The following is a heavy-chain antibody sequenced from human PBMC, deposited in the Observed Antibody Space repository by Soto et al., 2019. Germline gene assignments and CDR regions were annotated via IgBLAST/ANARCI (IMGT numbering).Heavy chain of an antibody. CDR1: GFTFSSDA. J-gene: IGHJ4*02. V-gene: IGHV3-64*01. D-gene: IGHD2-15*01. Sequence: EVQLVESGGGLVQPGGSLRLSCAASGFTFSSDAMYWVRQAPGKGLEYVSAISSNGENTYYANSVKGRFTISRDNSQNTLYLQMGSLRAEDMAVYYGAGGGLGVDVVVAAHFDFWGQGTLVTVSS. CDR3: AGGGLGVDVVVAAHFDF. CDR2: ISSNGENT.